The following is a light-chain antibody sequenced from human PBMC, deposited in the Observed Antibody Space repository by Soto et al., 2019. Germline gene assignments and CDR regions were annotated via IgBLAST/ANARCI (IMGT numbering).Light chain of an antibody. V-gene: IGKV3-20*01. J-gene: IGKJ1*01. Sequence: IVLTQSPGTLSLSPGERATLSCRASQSVINNYLAWYQQRPGQAPRLLIYGASRRATGIPDRFSGSGSGTDFTLTISRLEPEDLAVYYCQQYDNSVWTFGQGTKVDIK. CDR3: QQYDNSVWT. CDR2: GAS. CDR1: QSVINNY.